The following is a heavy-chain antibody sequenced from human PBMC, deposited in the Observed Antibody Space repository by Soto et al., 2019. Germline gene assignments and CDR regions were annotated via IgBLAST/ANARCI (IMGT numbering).Heavy chain of an antibody. CDR3: ARLSTAAAGTYYYGMDV. V-gene: IGHV5-10-1*01. D-gene: IGHD6-13*01. J-gene: IGHJ6*02. CDR2: IDPSDSYT. Sequence: PGASLKISCKGSGYSFTSYWISWVRQMPGKGLEWMGRIDPSDSYTNYSPSFQGHVTISADKSISTAYLQWSSLKASDTAMYYCARLSTAAAGTYYYGMDVWGQGTTVTVSS. CDR1: GYSFTSYW.